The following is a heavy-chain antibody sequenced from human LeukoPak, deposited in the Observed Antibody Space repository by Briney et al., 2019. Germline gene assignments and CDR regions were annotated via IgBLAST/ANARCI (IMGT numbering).Heavy chain of an antibody. Sequence: SETLSLTCTVPGGSISSSSYYWGWIRQPPGKGLEWIGSISHTGSTYHNPSLKSRVIISVDMSKNQFSLRLTSVTAADTAVYYCARDKVVSRPYYYYYMDVWGKGTTVTISS. CDR1: GGSISSSSYY. V-gene: IGHV4-39*02. CDR2: ISHTGST. CDR3: ARDKVVSRPYYYYYMDV. D-gene: IGHD4-23*01. J-gene: IGHJ6*03.